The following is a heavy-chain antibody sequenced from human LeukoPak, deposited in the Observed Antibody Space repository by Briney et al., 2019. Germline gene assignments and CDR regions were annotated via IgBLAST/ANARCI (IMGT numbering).Heavy chain of an antibody. CDR2: LSGSGGVT. D-gene: IGHD3-22*01. J-gene: IGHJ3*02. CDR1: GFTFSSYA. CDR3: AKVAHYYDSSGDYFTYGAFDI. V-gene: IGHV3-23*01. Sequence: GGSLRLSCAASGFTFSSYAMGWVRQAPGKGLEWVSALSGSGGVTYYADSVKGRFTISRDNSKNTLYVQMNSLRAEDTAVYYCAKVAHYYDSSGDYFTYGAFDIWGQGTMVTVSS.